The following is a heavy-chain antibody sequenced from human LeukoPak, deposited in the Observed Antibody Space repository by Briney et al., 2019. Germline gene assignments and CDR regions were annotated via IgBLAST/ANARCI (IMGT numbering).Heavy chain of an antibody. Sequence: GGSLRLSCAASGFTFSSYAMHWVRQAPGKGLEWVAVISYDGSNKYYADSVKGRFTISRDNSKNTLYLQMNSLRAEDTAVYYCARGPVAAAGTGWGQGTLVTVSS. CDR2: ISYDGSNK. V-gene: IGHV3-30-3*01. D-gene: IGHD6-13*01. J-gene: IGHJ4*02. CDR1: GFTFSSYA. CDR3: ARGPVAAAGTG.